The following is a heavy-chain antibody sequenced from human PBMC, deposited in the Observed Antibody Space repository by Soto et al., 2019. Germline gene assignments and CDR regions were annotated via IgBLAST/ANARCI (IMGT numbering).Heavy chain of an antibody. J-gene: IGHJ3*02. Sequence: PGGSLRLSCAASGFTFSSYGMHWVRQAPGKGLEWVAVISYDGSNKYYADSVKGRFTISRDNSKNTLYLQMNSLRAEDTAVYYCATHPPSSLGYSYGPNDAFDIWGQGTMVTVSS. CDR1: GFTFSSYG. D-gene: IGHD5-18*01. CDR2: ISYDGSNK. V-gene: IGHV3-30*03. CDR3: ATHPPSSLGYSYGPNDAFDI.